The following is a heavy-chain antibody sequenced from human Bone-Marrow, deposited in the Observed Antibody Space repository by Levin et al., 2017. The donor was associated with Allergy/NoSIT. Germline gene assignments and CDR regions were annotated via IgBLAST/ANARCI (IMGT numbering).Heavy chain of an antibody. CDR2: MNPNSGNT. V-gene: IGHV1-8*01. CDR1: GYTFTSYD. CDR3: ARDYGDYVRRLPIGMDG. J-gene: IGHJ6*02. Sequence: ASVKVSCKASGYTFTSYDINWVRQATGQGLEWMGWMNPNSGNTGYAQKFQGRVTMTRNTSISTAYMELSSLRSEDTAVYYCARDYGDYVRRLPIGMDGWGQGTTVTVSS. D-gene: IGHD4-17*01.